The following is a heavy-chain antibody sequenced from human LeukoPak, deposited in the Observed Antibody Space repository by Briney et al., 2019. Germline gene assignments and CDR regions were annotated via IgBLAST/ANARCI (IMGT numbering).Heavy chain of an antibody. V-gene: IGHV4-39*01. J-gene: IGHJ4*02. CDR3: ARLYDSSGRKVDY. CDR2: IYYSGST. D-gene: IGHD3-22*01. CDR1: GGSISSGDYY. Sequence: PSETLSLTCTVSGGSISSGDYYWSWIRQPPGKGLEWIGNIYYSGSTYSNPSLKSRVTISVDTSKNQFSLKLSSVTAADTAVYYCARLYDSSGRKVDYWGQGILVTVSS.